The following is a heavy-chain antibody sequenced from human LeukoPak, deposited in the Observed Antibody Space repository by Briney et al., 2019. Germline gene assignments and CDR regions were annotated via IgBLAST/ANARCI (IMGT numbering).Heavy chain of an antibody. D-gene: IGHD3-3*01. CDR2: ISAYNGNT. J-gene: IGHJ3*02. Sequence: ASVKVSCKASGYTFTSYGISWVRQAPGQGLEWMGWISAYNGNTNYAQKLQGRVTMTTDTSTSTAYMELRSLRSDDTAVYYCAQTYYDFWSGYLEFDIWGQGTMVTVSS. V-gene: IGHV1-18*01. CDR1: GYTFTSYG. CDR3: AQTYYDFWSGYLEFDI.